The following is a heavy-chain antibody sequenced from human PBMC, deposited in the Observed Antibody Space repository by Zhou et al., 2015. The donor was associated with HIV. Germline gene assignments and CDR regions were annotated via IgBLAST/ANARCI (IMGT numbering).Heavy chain of an antibody. CDR3: AILGTDYGGNRGNFRNYFDY. D-gene: IGHD4-23*01. J-gene: IGHJ4*02. Sequence: QVQLVQSGAEVKKPGSSVKVSCKASGGTFSSYAISWVRQAPGQGLEWMGGIIPIFGTANYAQKFQGRVTITADKSTSTAYMELSSLRSEDTAVYYCAILGTDYGGNRGNFRNYFDYWGQGTLVTVSS. V-gene: IGHV1-69*06. CDR1: GGTFSSYA. CDR2: IIPIFGTA.